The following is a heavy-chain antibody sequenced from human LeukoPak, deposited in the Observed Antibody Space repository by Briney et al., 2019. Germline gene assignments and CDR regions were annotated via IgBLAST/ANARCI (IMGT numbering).Heavy chain of an antibody. Sequence: SETLSLTRTVSGGSISSYYWSWIRQPPGKGLEWIGYIYYSGSTNYNPSLKSRVTISVDTSKNQFSLKLSSVTAADTAVYYCARHFVTSGYSSSWSYYYYYGMDVWGQGTTVTVSS. D-gene: IGHD6-13*01. CDR3: ARHFVTSGYSSSWSYYYYYGMDV. CDR2: IYYSGST. V-gene: IGHV4-59*01. CDR1: GGSISSYY. J-gene: IGHJ6*02.